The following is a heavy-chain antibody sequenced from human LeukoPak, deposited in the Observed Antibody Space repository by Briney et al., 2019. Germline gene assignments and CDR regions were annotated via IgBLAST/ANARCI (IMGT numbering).Heavy chain of an antibody. CDR3: ARGGQGAVDY. CDR1: GFTFSSNW. D-gene: IGHD3-16*01. Sequence: GGSLRLSCAASGFTFSSNWMHWVRRAPGKGLVWVPFVNNDGRTTAYADSVKGRFTISRDNAKNTLYLQMNSLRAEDTAVYYCARGGQGAVDYWGPGTLVTVSS. V-gene: IGHV3-74*01. J-gene: IGHJ4*02. CDR2: VNNDGRTT.